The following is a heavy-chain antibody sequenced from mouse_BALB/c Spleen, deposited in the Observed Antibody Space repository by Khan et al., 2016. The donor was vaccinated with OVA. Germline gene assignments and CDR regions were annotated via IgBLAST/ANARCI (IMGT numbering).Heavy chain of an antibody. CDR2: INPSTGYT. CDR3: ARRGLRWDFDY. V-gene: IGHV1-7*01. J-gene: IGHJ2*01. D-gene: IGHD1-1*01. Sequence: VQLQQSGAELAKPGASVKMSCKASGYTFINYWILWVKQRPGQGLEWIGYINPSTGYTEYNQNFKDKATLTADKSSSTAYMQRSSLTSEYSAVVYCARRGLRWDFDYWGQGTTLTVSS. CDR1: GYTFINYW.